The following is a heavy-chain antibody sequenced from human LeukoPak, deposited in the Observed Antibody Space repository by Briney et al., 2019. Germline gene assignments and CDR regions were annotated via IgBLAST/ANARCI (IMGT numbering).Heavy chain of an antibody. CDR1: GFTLRSSA. V-gene: IGHV3-23*01. J-gene: IGHJ3*02. CDR3: ARSNSAAFDI. Sequence: GGSLRLSCAASGFTLRSSAMSWVRQAPGKGLEWVSAISGDGGTISYAASVRGRFTISRDNAKNTLFLQMSSLRAGDTAVYYCARSNSAAFDIWGQGTMVTVSS. CDR2: ISGDGGTI. D-gene: IGHD2/OR15-2a*01.